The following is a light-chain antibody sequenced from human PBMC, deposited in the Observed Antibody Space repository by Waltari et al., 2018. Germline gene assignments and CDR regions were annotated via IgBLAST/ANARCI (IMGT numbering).Light chain of an antibody. CDR1: QDISDDY. Sequence: DFQMTQSPPSLSASVGDTVTITCRASQDISDDYLAWYQQKPRKYPELLIYLASTLQYGVPSRFRGSGSGKDFTLTITSLQPEDVATYYCQRYNSAPWTFGQGTKV. CDR2: LAS. J-gene: IGKJ1*01. CDR3: QRYNSAPWT. V-gene: IGKV1-27*01.